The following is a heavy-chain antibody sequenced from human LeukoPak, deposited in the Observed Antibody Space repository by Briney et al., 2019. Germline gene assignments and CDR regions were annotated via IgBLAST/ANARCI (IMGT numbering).Heavy chain of an antibody. V-gene: IGHV3-53*01. CDR2: IYSGGST. Sequence: GGSLRLSCAASGFTVSSNYMSWVRQAPGMGLEWVSVIYSGGSTYYADSVKGRFTISRDNSQNTLYLQMNSLRAEDTAVYYCAKVEGYNFDYWGQGTLVTVSS. J-gene: IGHJ4*02. CDR1: GFTVSSNY. CDR3: AKVEGYNFDY. D-gene: IGHD1-1*01.